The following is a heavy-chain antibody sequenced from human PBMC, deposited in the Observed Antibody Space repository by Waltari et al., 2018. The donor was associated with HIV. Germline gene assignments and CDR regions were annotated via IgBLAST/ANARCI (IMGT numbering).Heavy chain of an antibody. V-gene: IGHV3-33*01. CDR3: ARDLYSSAWYVKYLDY. Sequence: QVHLVESGGGVIQPGRSLRLTCAASGFTFSYYGMHWVRQAPGKGLEWVEFISHDETNKYYTVSVKGRFTISRDNSKNMVFLQMNSLRAEDTAVYYCARDLYSSAWYVKYLDYWGQGTLVRLL. J-gene: IGHJ4*02. D-gene: IGHD6-19*01. CDR1: GFTFSYYG. CDR2: ISHDETNK.